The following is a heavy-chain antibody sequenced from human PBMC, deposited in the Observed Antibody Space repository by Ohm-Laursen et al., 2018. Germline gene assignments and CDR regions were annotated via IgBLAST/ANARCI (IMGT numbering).Heavy chain of an antibody. V-gene: IGHV3-48*03. J-gene: IGHJ4*02. Sequence: SLRLSCSASGFTFSSYEMNWVRQAPGKGLEWVSYISSSGSTIHYADSVKGRFTISRDNAKNSLYLQMNSLRAEDTAVYYCARDGSGSYYDYWGQGTLVTVSS. CDR3: ARDGSGSYYDY. CDR2: ISSSGSTI. D-gene: IGHD3-10*01. CDR1: GFTFSSYE.